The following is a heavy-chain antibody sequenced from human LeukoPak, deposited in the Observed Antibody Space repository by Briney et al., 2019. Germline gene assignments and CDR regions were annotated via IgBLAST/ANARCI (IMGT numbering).Heavy chain of an antibody. CDR1: GYSFTSYW. J-gene: IGHJ5*02. CDR3: ARSPRNSSGYWYADH. CDR2: IQPVDSDT. Sequence: GESLKISCKGSGYSFTSYWIGWVRQMPGKGLEWMGIIQPVDSDTRYSPSFQGQVTIPADKSISTAYLQWSSLKASDTAMYYCARSPRNSSGYWYADHWGQGTLVTVSS. V-gene: IGHV5-51*01. D-gene: IGHD3-22*01.